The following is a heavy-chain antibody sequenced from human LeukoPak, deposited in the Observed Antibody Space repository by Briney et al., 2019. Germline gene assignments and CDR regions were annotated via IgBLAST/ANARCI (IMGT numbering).Heavy chain of an antibody. CDR3: ARGRYYFDY. CDR2: IYYSGIT. Sequence: SDTLSLTCTVSGGSISSSSYYCAWIRQPPGKGLEWIGSIYYSGITYYNPSLTSRDTISVDTSNNQFSLKLTSVTAPGTAVHYCARGRYYFDYWGKGTVVSVSS. V-gene: IGHV4-39*07. J-gene: IGHJ4*02. CDR1: GGSISSSSYY.